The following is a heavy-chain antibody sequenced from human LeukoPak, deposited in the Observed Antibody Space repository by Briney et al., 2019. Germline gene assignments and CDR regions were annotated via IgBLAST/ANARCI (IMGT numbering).Heavy chain of an antibody. J-gene: IGHJ4*02. CDR3: TTVYYDSGGYPFFDY. D-gene: IGHD3-22*01. Sequence: PGGSLRLSCAASGFTFSSHAMSWVRQPPGKGLEWVSSISGSGGSTYYADSVKGRFTISRDNSKNTLYLQMNSLRAEDTAVYYCTTVYYDSGGYPFFDYWGQGTLVTVSS. CDR2: ISGSGGST. V-gene: IGHV3-23*01. CDR1: GFTFSSHA.